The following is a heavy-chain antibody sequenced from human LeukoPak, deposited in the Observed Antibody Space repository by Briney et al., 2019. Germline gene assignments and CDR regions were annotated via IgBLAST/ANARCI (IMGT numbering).Heavy chain of an antibody. J-gene: IGHJ1*01. CDR1: GFTFSSYE. D-gene: IGHD6-19*01. Sequence: GGSLRLSCVASGFTFSSYEMNWVRQAPGKGLEFVSAISRNGRNTYYGNSVKGRFTISRDISKNTLHLQMGSLRPEDMAVYYCARVDSGSACASWGQGILVTVSS. V-gene: IGHV3-64*01. CDR3: ARVDSGSACAS. CDR2: ISRNGRNT.